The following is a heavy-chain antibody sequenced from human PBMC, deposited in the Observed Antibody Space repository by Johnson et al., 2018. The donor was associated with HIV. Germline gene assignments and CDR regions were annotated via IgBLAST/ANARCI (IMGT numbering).Heavy chain of an antibody. V-gene: IGHV3-30*04. CDR1: GFTFSNYA. J-gene: IGHJ3*02. Sequence: QVQLVESGGGVVQPGRSLRLSCAASGFTFSNYAMHWVRQAPGKGLEWVALISNDGTNTYYADSVKGRFTISRDNSKNSLYLQMNSLRTEDTALYYCAKDLTRYSTSGDAFDIWGQGTMVTVSS. CDR3: AKDLTRYSTSGDAFDI. CDR2: ISNDGTNT. D-gene: IGHD6-13*01.